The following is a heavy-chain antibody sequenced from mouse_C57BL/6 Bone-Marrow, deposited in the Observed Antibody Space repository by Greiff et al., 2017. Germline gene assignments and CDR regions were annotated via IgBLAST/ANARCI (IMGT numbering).Heavy chain of an antibody. Sequence: VQLKQSGAELVRPGASVKLSCKASGYTFTDYYINWVKQRPGPGLEWIARIYPGSGNTYYNEKFKGKATLTAEKSSSTAYMQLSSLTSEDSAVYFCARGWLFAYWGQGTLVTVSA. CDR1: GYTFTDYY. CDR3: ARGWLFAY. D-gene: IGHD2-3*01. J-gene: IGHJ3*01. CDR2: IYPGSGNT. V-gene: IGHV1-76*01.